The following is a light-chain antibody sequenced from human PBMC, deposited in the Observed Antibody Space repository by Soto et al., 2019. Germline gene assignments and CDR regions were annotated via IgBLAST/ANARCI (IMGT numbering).Light chain of an antibody. V-gene: IGKV3-15*01. CDR2: GAS. J-gene: IGKJ1*01. CDR1: LSASTN. CDR3: QQYMNWPPWT. Sequence: ETVMTQSPATLSVSPGETATLSCRASLSASTNLAWYQHKPGQAPRPLIYGASIRASGIPARFRGSGAGTQFTLTISSLQSEDVAVYYCQQYMNWPPWTFGQGTKVEIK.